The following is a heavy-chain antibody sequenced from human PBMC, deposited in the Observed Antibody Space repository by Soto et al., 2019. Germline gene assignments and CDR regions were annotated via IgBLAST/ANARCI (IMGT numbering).Heavy chain of an antibody. D-gene: IGHD2-15*01. CDR2: ILPDETG. CDR3: AKDRLPTSGQRFYFDS. Sequence: DVNLLQSGGGSAQPGGSLRLSCATSGFTFSTYAMTWVRQVPGRGLQWVSTILPDETGFYTVSVKVRFTISRDNYRGIVYLQMNDRWVEDAAIYYCAKDRLPTSGQRFYFDSWGQGSLVTVSS. CDR1: GFTFSTYA. J-gene: IGHJ4*02. V-gene: IGHV3-23*01.